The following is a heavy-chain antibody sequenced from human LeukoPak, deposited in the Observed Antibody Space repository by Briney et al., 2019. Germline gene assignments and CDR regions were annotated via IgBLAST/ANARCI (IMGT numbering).Heavy chain of an antibody. CDR3: ATDLSGYYDSSGSY. J-gene: IGHJ4*02. CDR2: FDPEDGET. Sequence: ASVKVSCKVSGYTLTELSMHWVRQTPGKGLGWMGGFDPEDGETIYAQKFRGRVTMTEDTSTDTAYMELSSLRSEDTAVYYCATDLSGYYDSSGSYWGQGTLVTVSS. D-gene: IGHD3-22*01. V-gene: IGHV1-24*01. CDR1: GYTLTELS.